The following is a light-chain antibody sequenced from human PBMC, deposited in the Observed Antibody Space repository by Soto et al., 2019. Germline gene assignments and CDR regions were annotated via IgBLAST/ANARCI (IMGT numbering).Light chain of an antibody. Sequence: EIGLTQSPGTLSLSPGERATLSCRASQSVSSSYLAWYQQKPGQAPRHLIYGASSRATGIPDRFSGSGSGKDFTVTISRLELEDFAVYYCQQDGSSPYTFGQGTKLEIK. CDR2: GAS. CDR1: QSVSSSY. CDR3: QQDGSSPYT. J-gene: IGKJ2*01. V-gene: IGKV3-20*01.